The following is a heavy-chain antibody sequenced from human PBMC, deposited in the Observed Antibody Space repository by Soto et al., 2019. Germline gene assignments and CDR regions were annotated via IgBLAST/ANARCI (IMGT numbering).Heavy chain of an antibody. D-gene: IGHD5-18*01. CDR2: INPNSGGT. V-gene: IGHV1-2*04. J-gene: IGHJ6*02. CDR3: ARWGGYSYGTYYYYGMDV. Sequence: ASVKVSCKASGYTFTGYYMHWVRQAPGQGLEWMGWINPNSGGTNYAQKFQGWVTMTRDTSISTAYMGLSRLRSDDTAVYYCARWGGYSYGTYYYYGMDVWGQGTTVTVSS. CDR1: GYTFTGYY.